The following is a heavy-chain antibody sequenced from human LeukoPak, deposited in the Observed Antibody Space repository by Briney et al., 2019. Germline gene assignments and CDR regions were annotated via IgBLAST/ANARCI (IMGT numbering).Heavy chain of an antibody. Sequence: ASVKVSCKASGYTFTGYYMHSVRQAPGQGLEWMGRINPNSGGTNYAQKFQGRVTMTRDTSISTAYMELSRLRSDDTAVYYCARDPSSALLAYCGGDCYSGYWGQGTLVTVSS. CDR1: GYTFTGYY. D-gene: IGHD2-21*02. CDR3: ARDPSSALLAYCGGDCYSGY. CDR2: INPNSGGT. V-gene: IGHV1-2*06. J-gene: IGHJ4*02.